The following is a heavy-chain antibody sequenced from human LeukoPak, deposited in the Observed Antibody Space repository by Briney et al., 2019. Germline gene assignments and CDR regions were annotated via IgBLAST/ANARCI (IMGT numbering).Heavy chain of an antibody. CDR1: GYTFTGYY. CDR3: AREGADIVVVPAAHDY. CDR2: INPNSGGT. V-gene: IGHV1-2*02. J-gene: IGHJ4*02. Sequence: ASVKVSCKASGYTFTGYYMHWVRQAPGQGLEWMGWINPNSGGTNYAQKFQGRVTMTRDTSIGTAYMELSRLGSDDTAVYYCAREGADIVVVPAAHDYWGQGTLVTVSS. D-gene: IGHD2-2*01.